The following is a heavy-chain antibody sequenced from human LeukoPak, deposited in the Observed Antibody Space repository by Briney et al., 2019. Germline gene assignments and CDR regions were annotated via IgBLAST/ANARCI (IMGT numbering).Heavy chain of an antibody. V-gene: IGHV3-48*01. J-gene: IGHJ3*02. CDR3: ARSDCFDI. D-gene: IGHD2-21*01. CDR2: ISGSGTTI. CDR1: GVIFSTYS. Sequence: GGSLRLSCGASGVIFSTYSVNWLRQAPGKGLEWVSYISGSGTTISYADSVKGRFTISRDNAEKSLYLLMSSLRAEDTAVYYCARSDCFDIWGQGTMVTVSS.